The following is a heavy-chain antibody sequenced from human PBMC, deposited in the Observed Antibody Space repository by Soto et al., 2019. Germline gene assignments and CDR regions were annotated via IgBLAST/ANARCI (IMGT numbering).Heavy chain of an antibody. CDR3: TTTRSIVGATTTE. CDR2: IKSKTDGGTT. J-gene: IGHJ4*02. Sequence: EVQLVESGGGLVKPGGSLRLSCAASGFTFSNAWMSWVRQAPGKGLEWVGRIKSKTDGGTTDYAAPVKGRFTISRDDSKNTLYLRMNSLKTEDTAVYYCTTTRSIVGATTTEWGQGTLVTVSS. CDR1: GFTFSNAW. V-gene: IGHV3-15*01. D-gene: IGHD1-26*01.